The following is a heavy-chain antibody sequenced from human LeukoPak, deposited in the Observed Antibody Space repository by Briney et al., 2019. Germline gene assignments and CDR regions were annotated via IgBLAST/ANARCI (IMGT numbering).Heavy chain of an antibody. D-gene: IGHD2-15*01. CDR1: GGSFSGYY. Sequence: SETLSLTCAVYGGSFSGYYWSWIRQPPGKGLEWIGEINHSGSTNYNPSLKSRVTISVDKSKNQFSLKLSSVTAADTAVYYCASSRYCSGGSCQELYYFDYWGQGTLVTVSS. J-gene: IGHJ4*02. CDR2: INHSGST. V-gene: IGHV4-34*01. CDR3: ASSRYCSGGSCQELYYFDY.